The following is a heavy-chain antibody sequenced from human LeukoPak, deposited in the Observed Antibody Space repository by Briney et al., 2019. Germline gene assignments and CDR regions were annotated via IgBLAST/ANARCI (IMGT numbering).Heavy chain of an antibody. CDR1: GGTFSSYA. V-gene: IGHV1-69*13. Sequence: GASVKVSCKASGGTFSSYAISWVRQAPGQGLEWMGGIIPIFGTANYAQKFQGRVTITADESTSTAYMELSSLRSEDTAVYYCARVPVEWLPYNDYWGQGTLVTVSS. J-gene: IGHJ4*02. D-gene: IGHD3-3*01. CDR3: ARVPVEWLPYNDY. CDR2: IIPIFGTA.